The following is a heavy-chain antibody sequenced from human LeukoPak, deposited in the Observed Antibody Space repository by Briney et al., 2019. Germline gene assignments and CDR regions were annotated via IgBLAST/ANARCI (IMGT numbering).Heavy chain of an antibody. Sequence: SETLSLTCTVSGGSISSNSYYWGWIRQPPGKGLEWIGNIYYSGSTYYNPSLKSRVTISVDMSKNQFSLKLSSVTAADTAVYYCARYTYSSGLYPGYYFDYWGQGTLVTVSS. V-gene: IGHV4-39*07. J-gene: IGHJ4*02. CDR2: IYYSGST. CDR3: ARYTYSSGLYPGYYFDY. D-gene: IGHD6-19*01. CDR1: GGSISSNSYY.